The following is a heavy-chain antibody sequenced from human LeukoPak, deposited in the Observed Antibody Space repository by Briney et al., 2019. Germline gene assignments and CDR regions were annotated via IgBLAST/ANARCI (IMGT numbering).Heavy chain of an antibody. Sequence: GGSLRLSCAASGFTFSSYDMHWVRQATGKGLEWVSAIGTAGDTYYPGSVKGRFTISRDNSKNTLYLQMNSLRAEDTAVYYCARHDGGYGPFDYWGQGTLVTVSS. J-gene: IGHJ4*02. CDR1: GFTFSSYD. CDR3: ARHDGGYGPFDY. CDR2: IGTAGDT. V-gene: IGHV3-13*04. D-gene: IGHD5-12*01.